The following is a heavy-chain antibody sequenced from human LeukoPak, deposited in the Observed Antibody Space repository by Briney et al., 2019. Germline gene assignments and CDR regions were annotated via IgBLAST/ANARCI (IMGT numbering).Heavy chain of an antibody. CDR3: AREGGYCSSTSCRNWFDP. V-gene: IGHV4-59*01. CDR2: IYYSGST. Sequence: TSETLSLTCTVSGGSISSYYWSGIRQPPGKGLEWIGYIYYSGSTNYNPFLKSRVTISVDTSKNQFSLKLSSVTAADTAVYYCAREGGYCSSTSCRNWFDPWGQGTLVTVSS. CDR1: GGSISSYY. D-gene: IGHD2-2*01. J-gene: IGHJ5*02.